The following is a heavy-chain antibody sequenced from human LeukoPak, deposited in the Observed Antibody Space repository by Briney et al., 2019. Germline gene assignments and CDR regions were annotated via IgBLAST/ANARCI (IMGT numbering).Heavy chain of an antibody. Sequence: ASVKVSCKVSGYTLTELSMHWVRQAPGKGLEWMGGFDPEDGETIYAQKFQGRVTMTEDTSTDTAYMELSSLRSEDTAVYYCATPLRALHAFDIWAKGQWSSSLQ. CDR2: FDPEDGET. D-gene: IGHD3-16*01. CDR3: ATPLRALHAFDI. J-gene: IGHJ3*02. CDR1: GYTLTELS. V-gene: IGHV1-24*01.